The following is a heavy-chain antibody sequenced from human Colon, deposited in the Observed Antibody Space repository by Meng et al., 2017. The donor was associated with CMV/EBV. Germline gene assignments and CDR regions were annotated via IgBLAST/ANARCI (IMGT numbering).Heavy chain of an antibody. CDR3: ARQAGRTVFGVIIPAYFDY. Sequence: SETLSLTCNVSGDSISNTEYFWGWIRQPPGKGLEWVGTTYQSGRTYVKPSSTRRVTISLDTSKNQFSLKVTSVTAADTAVYYCARQAGRTVFGVIIPAYFDYWGQGTLVTVSS. CDR2: TYQSGRT. D-gene: IGHD3-3*01. V-gene: IGHV4-39*07. J-gene: IGHJ4*02. CDR1: GDSISNTEYF.